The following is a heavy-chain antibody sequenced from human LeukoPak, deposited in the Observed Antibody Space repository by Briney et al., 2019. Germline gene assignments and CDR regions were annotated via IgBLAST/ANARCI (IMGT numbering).Heavy chain of an antibody. D-gene: IGHD1-1*01. CDR1: GGTFSSYA. CDR3: ARHTTGYNSPRDSFNI. J-gene: IGHJ3*02. CDR2: IIPIFGTT. Sequence: SVKVSCKASGGTFSSYAISWVRQAPGQGLEWMGGIIPIFGTTNYAQKFQDRVTITADKSTSTAYMELSSLRSEDTAVYYCARHTTGYNSPRDSFNIWGQGTMVTVSS. V-gene: IGHV1-69*06.